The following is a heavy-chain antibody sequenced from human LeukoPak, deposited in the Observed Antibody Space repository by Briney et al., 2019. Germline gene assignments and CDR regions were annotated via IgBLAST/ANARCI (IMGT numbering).Heavy chain of an antibody. CDR3: ARGGATVTYVVAFDI. Sequence: SVEVFWKAFGVTFSSYAISWVGQAPGQGLEWIGGIIPIIGTANHAQKFQVRVTITADEPTSTAYMELSSLRSEYSAVYYCARGGATVTYVVAFDIWGQGTMVTVSS. D-gene: IGHD4-17*01. V-gene: IGHV1-69*01. CDR2: IIPIIGTA. CDR1: GVTFSSYA. J-gene: IGHJ3*02.